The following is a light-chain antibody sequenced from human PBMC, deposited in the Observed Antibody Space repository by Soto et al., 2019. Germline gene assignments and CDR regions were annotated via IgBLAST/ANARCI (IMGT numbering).Light chain of an antibody. Sequence: SYELTQPPSVSVAPGQTATITCGENNIGIKNVHWYQQKPGQAPVLVVYDDSDRPSGIPERFSGSSFGNTATLTISRVEAGDEADYYCHVWDSSSDHGVFGGGTKLTVL. V-gene: IGLV3-21*02. CDR2: DDS. J-gene: IGLJ3*02. CDR1: NIGIKN. CDR3: HVWDSSSDHGV.